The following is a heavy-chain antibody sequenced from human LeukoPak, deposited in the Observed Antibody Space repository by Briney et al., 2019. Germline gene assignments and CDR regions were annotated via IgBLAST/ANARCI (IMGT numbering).Heavy chain of an antibody. CDR1: GFTVSNNA. Sequence: PGGSLRLSCAASGFTVSNNAMTWVRQAPGKGLEWVSGIRGTGGSTYYADSVKGRFTISRDNSKNTLYLQMNSLRAEDTAVYYCAKGPGYVYVSYFDYWGQGTLVTVSS. CDR3: AKGPGYVYVSYFDY. J-gene: IGHJ4*02. CDR2: IRGTGGST. D-gene: IGHD3-16*01. V-gene: IGHV3-23*01.